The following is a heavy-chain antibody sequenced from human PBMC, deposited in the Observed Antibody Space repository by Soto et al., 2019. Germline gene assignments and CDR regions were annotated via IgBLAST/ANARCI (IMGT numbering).Heavy chain of an antibody. CDR3: VGAHFDY. CDR1: GFTFSSYW. Sequence: EVLMVESGGDLVQPGGSLRLSCSGSGFTFSSYWMNWVRQTPGKGLEWVANINEDGSDTYYMDSVKGRFTISRDNAKNSLYLQMKSLRAEDPAVYFCVGAHFDYWGQGTLVIVSS. V-gene: IGHV3-7*01. D-gene: IGHD1-26*01. J-gene: IGHJ4*02. CDR2: INEDGSDT.